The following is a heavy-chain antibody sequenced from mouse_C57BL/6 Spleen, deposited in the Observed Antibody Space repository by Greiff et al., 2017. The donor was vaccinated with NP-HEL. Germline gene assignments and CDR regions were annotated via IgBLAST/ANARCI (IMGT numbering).Heavy chain of an antibody. V-gene: IGHV14-3*01. Sequence: EVQLQQSVAELVRPGASVKLSCTASGFNIKNTYMHWVKQRPEQGLEWIGRIDPANGNTKYAPKLQGKATITADKPTNTAYLQLRSLPAEDTAIYYGAREGLRAMDYWGQGTSVTVSS. D-gene: IGHD3-1*01. CDR2: IDPANGNT. J-gene: IGHJ4*01. CDR1: GFNIKNTY. CDR3: AREGLRAMDY.